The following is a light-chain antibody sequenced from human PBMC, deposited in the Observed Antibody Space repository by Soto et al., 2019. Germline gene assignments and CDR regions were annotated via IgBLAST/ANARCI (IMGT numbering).Light chain of an antibody. CDR3: HQRQSWPRT. J-gene: IGKJ1*01. CDR2: QTS. V-gene: IGKV3-11*01. Sequence: EIVLTQSPATRSSFPGDIVTLSCRASQYINTRLAWYQHRPGQAPRLLIYQTSIRAAGIPARFSASGTGTDFTLTISDVQPEDFAVYYCHQRQSWPRTFGQGTKVDIK. CDR1: QYINTR.